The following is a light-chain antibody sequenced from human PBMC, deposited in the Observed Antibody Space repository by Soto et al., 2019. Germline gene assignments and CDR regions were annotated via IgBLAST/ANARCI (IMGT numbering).Light chain of an antibody. CDR2: GNS. CDR1: SSNIGAGYD. V-gene: IGLV1-40*01. CDR3: QSYDSSLSVHVV. Sequence: QSVLTQPPSVSGAPGQRVTISCTGSSSNIGAGYDVHWYQQLPGTAPKLLIYGNSIRPSGVPDRFSGSKSGTSASLAITGLQAEDEADYYCQSYDSSLSVHVVFGGGTKVTVL. J-gene: IGLJ2*01.